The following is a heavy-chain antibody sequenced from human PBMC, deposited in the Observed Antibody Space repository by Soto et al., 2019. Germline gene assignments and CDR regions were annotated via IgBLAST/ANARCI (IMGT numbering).Heavy chain of an antibody. CDR1: GYTFTSYY. V-gene: IGHV1-46*01. D-gene: IGHD2-2*01. J-gene: IGHJ5*02. Sequence: ASVKVSCKASGYTFTSYYMHWVRQAPGQGLEWMGIINPSGGSTSYAQKFQGRVTMTRDTSTSTVYMELSSLRSEDTAVYYCARDGAAPARQSWFDPWGQGTLVTVSS. CDR2: INPSGGST. CDR3: ARDGAAPARQSWFDP.